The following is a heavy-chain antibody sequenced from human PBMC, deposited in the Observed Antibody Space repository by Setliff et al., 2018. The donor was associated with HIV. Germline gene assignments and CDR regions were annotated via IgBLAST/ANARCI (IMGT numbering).Heavy chain of an antibody. J-gene: IGHJ6*03. V-gene: IGHV4-39*01. D-gene: IGHD6-13*01. CDR1: GVSTSSSHYY. CDR3: ARHFPGSPHPAGYYMDV. Sequence: NPSETLSLTCTVSGVSTSSSHYYWGWIRQPPGKGLEWIGYIYYSGGTYYNPSLKSRVTISVDTAKKQFSLRLRSVTATDTAVYYCARHFPGSPHPAGYYMDVWGKGTMVTVSS. CDR2: IYYSGGT.